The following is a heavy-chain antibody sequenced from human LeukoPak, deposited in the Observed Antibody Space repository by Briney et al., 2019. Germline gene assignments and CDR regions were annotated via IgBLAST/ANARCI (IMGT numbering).Heavy chain of an antibody. J-gene: IGHJ6*03. CDR1: GGSISSGTYY. CDR3: ARSGGGAYYYYMDV. CDR2: VYTSGTT. V-gene: IGHV4-61*02. Sequence: SETLSLTCTVSGGSISSGTYYWSWIRQPAGKGLEWIGRVYTSGTTNYNPSLKSRVTISVDTSKNQFSLKLSSVTAADTAVYYCARSGGGAYYYYMDVWGKGTTVTVSS. D-gene: IGHD3-10*01.